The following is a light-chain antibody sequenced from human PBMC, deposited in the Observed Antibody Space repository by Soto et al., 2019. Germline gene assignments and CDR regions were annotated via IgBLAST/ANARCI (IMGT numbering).Light chain of an antibody. CDR3: QQYVRPPWT. J-gene: IGKJ1*01. Sequence: EIVLTQSPATLSLSPGERATLSCRASQSLSKTYLAWYQQKPGQAPRLLIDCASSRATGTPDRFSGSGSGTDFTLTISRLEPEDFAVYYCQQYVRPPWTFGEGTKVEIK. CDR1: QSLSKTY. CDR2: CAS. V-gene: IGKV3-20*01.